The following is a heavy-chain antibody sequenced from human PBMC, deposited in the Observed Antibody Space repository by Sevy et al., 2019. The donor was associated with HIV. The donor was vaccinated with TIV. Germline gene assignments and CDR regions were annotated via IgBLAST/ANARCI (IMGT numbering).Heavy chain of an antibody. CDR1: GGSISSYY. V-gene: IGHV4-4*07. Sequence: SETLSLTCTVSGGSISSYYWSWIRQPAGKGLEWIGRIYTSGSTNYNPSLKSRVTMSVDTSKNQFSLKLSSVTAADTAVYYCATSVWVPAAKGRHYCYYYMDVWGKGTTVTVSS. CDR2: IYTSGST. J-gene: IGHJ6*03. D-gene: IGHD2-2*01. CDR3: ATSVWVPAAKGRHYCYYYMDV.